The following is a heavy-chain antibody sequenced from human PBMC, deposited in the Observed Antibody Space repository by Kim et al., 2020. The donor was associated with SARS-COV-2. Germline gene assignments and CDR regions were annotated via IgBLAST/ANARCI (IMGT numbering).Heavy chain of an antibody. CDR1: GGSFYSYA. Sequence: SVKVSCRASGGSFYSYAISWVRQAPGQGLECMGGIIPLIGKPVYAQRFQGRVTITADESTSTAYMELSSLTSEDTAVYYCVKEGSPPHSYFRDWGQGTLVTVSS. D-gene: IGHD3-10*01. CDR3: VKEGSPPHSYFRD. CDR2: IIPLIGKP. J-gene: IGHJ1*01. V-gene: IGHV1-69*13.